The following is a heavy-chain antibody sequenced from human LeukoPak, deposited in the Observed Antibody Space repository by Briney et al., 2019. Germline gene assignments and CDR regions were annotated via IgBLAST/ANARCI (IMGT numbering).Heavy chain of an antibody. Sequence: ASVKVSCKPSGYNFTHYYMHWVRQAPGQELEWMGWINPNSGGTSSAQKFQGRVTMTRDTSITTVYMEVRWLTSEDTAVYYCARADRLHGGPYLIGPWGQGTLVTVSS. CDR1: GYNFTHYY. V-gene: IGHV1-2*02. D-gene: IGHD2-21*01. CDR2: INPNSGGT. CDR3: ARADRLHGGPYLIGP. J-gene: IGHJ5*02.